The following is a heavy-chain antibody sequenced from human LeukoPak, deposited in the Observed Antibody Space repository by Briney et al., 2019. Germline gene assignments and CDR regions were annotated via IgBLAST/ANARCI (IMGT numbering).Heavy chain of an antibody. CDR1: GGSISSYY. CDR2: IYTSGST. Sequence: SETLSLTCTVSGGSISSYYWSWIRQPAGKGLEWIGRIYTSGSTNYNPSLKSRVTMSVDTSKNQFSLKLSSVTAADTAVYYCARAVYYYDSSGYYYVYYFDYWGQGTLVTVSS. D-gene: IGHD3-22*01. J-gene: IGHJ4*02. CDR3: ARAVYYYDSSGYYYVYYFDY. V-gene: IGHV4-4*07.